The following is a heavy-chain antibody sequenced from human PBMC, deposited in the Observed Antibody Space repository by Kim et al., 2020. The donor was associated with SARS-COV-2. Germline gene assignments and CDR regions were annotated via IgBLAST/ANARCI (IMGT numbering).Heavy chain of an antibody. CDR2: ISSSGSNI. Sequence: GGSLRLSCAASGFTFSSYEMNWVRQAPGKGLEWVSYISSSGSNIYYADSVKGRFTISRDNAKNSLYLQMNSLRAEDTAVYYCARGGHIVVVTAIRRAAAFDIWGQGTMVTVSS. CDR3: ARGGHIVVVTAIRRAAAFDI. J-gene: IGHJ3*02. D-gene: IGHD2-21*02. CDR1: GFTFSSYE. V-gene: IGHV3-48*03.